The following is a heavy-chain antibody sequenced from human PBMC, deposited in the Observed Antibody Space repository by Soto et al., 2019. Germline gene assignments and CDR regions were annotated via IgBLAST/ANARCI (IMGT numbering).Heavy chain of an antibody. CDR2: INHSGST. J-gene: IGHJ6*02. D-gene: IGHD1-26*01. V-gene: IGHV4-34*01. CDR1: GGSFSGYY. Sequence: SETLSLTCAVYGGSFSGYYWSWIRQPPGKGLEWIGEINHSGSTNYNPSLKSRVTISVDTSKNQFSLKLSSVTAADTAVYYCARRSGSYWDYYYGMDVWGQGTTVT. CDR3: ARRSGSYWDYYYGMDV.